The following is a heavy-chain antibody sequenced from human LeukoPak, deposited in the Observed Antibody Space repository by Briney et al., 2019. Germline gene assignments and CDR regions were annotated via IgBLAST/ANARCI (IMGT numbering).Heavy chain of an antibody. CDR2: ISAYNGNT. CDR1: GYTFTSYG. Sequence: GASVKVCCKASGYTFTSYGISWVGQAPGQGLEWMGWISAYNGNTNYAQKLQGRVTMTTDTSTSTAYMELRSLRSDDTAVYYCARYLYSSGWYLGWFDPWGQGTLVTVSS. CDR3: ARYLYSSGWYLGWFDP. V-gene: IGHV1-18*01. D-gene: IGHD6-19*01. J-gene: IGHJ5*02.